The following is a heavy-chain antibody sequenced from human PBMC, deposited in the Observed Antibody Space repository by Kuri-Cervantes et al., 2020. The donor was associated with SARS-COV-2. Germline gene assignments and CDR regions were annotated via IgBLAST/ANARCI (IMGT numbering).Heavy chain of an antibody. D-gene: IGHD1-7*01. Sequence: ASVKVSCKASGYTFTRYGISWVRQAPGQGLEWVGWISAYNGNTNYAQKFQGRVTMTTDTSMSTAYMELRSLRSDDAAVYYCAKVPGDGYNWNYSPLFDYWGQGTLVTVSS. CDR1: GYTFTRYG. J-gene: IGHJ4*02. CDR2: ISAYNGNT. V-gene: IGHV1-18*04. CDR3: AKVPGDGYNWNYSPLFDY.